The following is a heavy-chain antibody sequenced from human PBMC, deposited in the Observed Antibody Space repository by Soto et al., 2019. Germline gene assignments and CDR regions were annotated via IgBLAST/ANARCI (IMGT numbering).Heavy chain of an antibody. J-gene: IGHJ4*02. CDR3: ARATTVTDY. V-gene: IGHV3-72*01. CDR2: TRNKANSHST. D-gene: IGHD4-17*01. Sequence: EVQLVESGGGLVQPGGSLRLSCAASGFIFSDHYMDWVRQAPGKGLEWVGRTRNKANSHSTEYAASVKGRFTISRDDSKNSLYLQMNSLKTDDTAVYYCARATTVTDYWGQGTLVTVSS. CDR1: GFIFSDHY.